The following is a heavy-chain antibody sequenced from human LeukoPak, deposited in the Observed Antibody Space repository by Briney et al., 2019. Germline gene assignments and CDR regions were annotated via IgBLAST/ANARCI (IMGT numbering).Heavy chain of an antibody. CDR1: GFTLSSYW. Sequence: QPGGSLRLSCAASGFTLSSYWMHWVRQAPGKGLVWASRINSDGSRTSYADSVKGRFTISRDNAKNSLYLQMNSLRAEDTAVYYCARDLENTDMAYGGYYFDYWGQGTLVTVSS. J-gene: IGHJ4*02. CDR3: ARDLENTDMAYGGYYFDY. D-gene: IGHD5-18*01. CDR2: INSDGSRT. V-gene: IGHV3-74*01.